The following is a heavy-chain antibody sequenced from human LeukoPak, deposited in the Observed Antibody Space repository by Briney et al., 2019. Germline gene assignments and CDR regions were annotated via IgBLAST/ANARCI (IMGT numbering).Heavy chain of an antibody. CDR3: ARGSPQKKRGIYDFWSGQKEDAFDI. Sequence: ASVKVSCKASGYTFTGYYMHWVRQAPGQGLEWMGRINPNSGGTNYAQKFQGRVTMTRDTSISTAYMELSRLRSDDTAVYYCARGSPQKKRGIYDFWSGQKEDAFDIWGQGTMVTVSS. CDR2: INPNSGGT. V-gene: IGHV1-2*06. D-gene: IGHD3-3*01. J-gene: IGHJ3*02. CDR1: GYTFTGYY.